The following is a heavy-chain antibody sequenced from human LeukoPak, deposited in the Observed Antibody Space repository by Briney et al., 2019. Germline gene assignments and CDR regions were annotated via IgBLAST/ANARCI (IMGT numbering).Heavy chain of an antibody. J-gene: IGHJ6*02. V-gene: IGHV1-2*02. CDR3: AREESVATIYYYYYAMDV. D-gene: IGHD5-24*01. CDR1: GYTFTGYY. CDR2: IDAYSGGT. Sequence: ASVKVSCKASGYTFTGYYIHWVRQAPGQGLEWMGWIDAYSGGTIYAQKFPGRLTITRDTSISTAYLELSRLISDDTAVYYCAREESVATIYYYYYAMDVWGQGTTVTVSS.